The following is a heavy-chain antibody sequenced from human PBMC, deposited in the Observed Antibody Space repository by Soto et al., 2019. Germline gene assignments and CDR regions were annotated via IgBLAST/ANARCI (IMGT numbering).Heavy chain of an antibody. Sequence: PSETLSLTCAVYGGSFSGYYWSWIRQPPGKGLEWIGEINHSGSTNYNPSLKSRVTISVDTSKNQFSLKLSSVTAADTAVYYCAREPLHELTIFGVVHPGSYGMDVWGQGTTVTVSS. D-gene: IGHD3-3*01. CDR3: AREPLHELTIFGVVHPGSYGMDV. V-gene: IGHV4-34*01. CDR1: GGSFSGYY. CDR2: INHSGST. J-gene: IGHJ6*02.